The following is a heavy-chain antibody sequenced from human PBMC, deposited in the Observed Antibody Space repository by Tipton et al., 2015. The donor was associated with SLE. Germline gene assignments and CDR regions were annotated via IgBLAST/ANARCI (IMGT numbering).Heavy chain of an antibody. D-gene: IGHD3-3*01. V-gene: IGHV4-61*05. CDR1: GDSISSSSYY. Sequence: TLSLTCIVSGDSISSSSYYWGWIRQPPGKGLEWIGYIYSSGSTDYNPSLKSRVTISVDTSKNQFSLKLSSVTAADTAVYYCARGIKILEWLSPYYFDYWGQGTLVTVSS. CDR2: IYSSGST. J-gene: IGHJ4*02. CDR3: ARGIKILEWLSPYYFDY.